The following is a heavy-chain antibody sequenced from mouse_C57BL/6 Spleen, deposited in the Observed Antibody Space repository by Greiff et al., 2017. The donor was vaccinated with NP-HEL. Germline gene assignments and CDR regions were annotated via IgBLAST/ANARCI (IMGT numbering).Heavy chain of an antibody. J-gene: IGHJ3*01. CDR1: GYSITSGYY. Sequence: EVKLMESGPGLVKPSQSLSLTCSVTGYSITSGYYWNWIRQFPGNKLEWMGYISYDGSNNYNPSLKNRISITRDTSKNQFFLKLNSVTTEDTATYYCARDGGAWFAYWGQGTLVTVSA. CDR2: ISYDGSN. CDR3: ARDGGAWFAY. V-gene: IGHV3-6*01.